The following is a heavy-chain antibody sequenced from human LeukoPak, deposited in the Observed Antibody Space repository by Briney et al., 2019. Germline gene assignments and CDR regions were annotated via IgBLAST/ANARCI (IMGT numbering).Heavy chain of an antibody. CDR3: TLSSWYQWYFDY. CDR1: GFIFSSYV. D-gene: IGHD6-13*01. CDR2: ISVGGGDT. Sequence: GGSLRLSCAASGFIFSSYVMGWVRQAPGKGLEWVSSISVGGGDTFASDSVKGRFTISRDNSKNTLYLQMNSLRAEDTAVYYCTLSSWYQWYFDYWGQGTLVTVSS. J-gene: IGHJ4*02. V-gene: IGHV3-23*01.